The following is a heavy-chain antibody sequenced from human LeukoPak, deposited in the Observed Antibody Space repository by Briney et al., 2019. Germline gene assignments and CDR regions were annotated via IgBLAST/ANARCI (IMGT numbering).Heavy chain of an antibody. CDR2: IRYDGGKK. CDR1: GFTFSTFG. CDR3: SAGEGYYDSSDYYSAWAFNV. V-gene: IGHV3-30*02. D-gene: IGHD3-22*01. J-gene: IGHJ3*01. Sequence: GGSLRLSCAASGFTFSTFGMHWVRQAPGKGLEWVAFIRYDGGKKHYADSVKGRFTISRDNAKNSLYLQMNSLRAEDTAVYYCSAGEGYYDSSDYYSAWAFNVWGQGTMVTVSS.